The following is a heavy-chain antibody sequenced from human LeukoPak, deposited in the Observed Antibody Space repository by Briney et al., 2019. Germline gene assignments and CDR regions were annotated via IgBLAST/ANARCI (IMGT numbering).Heavy chain of an antibody. CDR1: GGSFSGYY. V-gene: IGHV4-34*01. Sequence: SETLSLTCAVYGGSFSGYYWSWIRQPPGKGLEWIGEINHSGSTNYNPSLKSRVAISVDTSKNQFSLKLSSVTAAETAVYYCARPARPYYYYYMDVWGKGTTVTVSS. CDR2: INHSGST. CDR3: ARPARPYYYYYMDV. D-gene: IGHD6-6*01. J-gene: IGHJ6*03.